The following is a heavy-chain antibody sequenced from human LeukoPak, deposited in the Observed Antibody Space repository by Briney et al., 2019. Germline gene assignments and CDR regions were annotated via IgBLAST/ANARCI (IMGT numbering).Heavy chain of an antibody. CDR1: GGSFSGYY. Sequence: PSETLSLTCAVYGGSFSGYYWSWIRQPPGKGLEWIGEINHSGSTNYNPSLKSRVTISVDTSKNQFSLKLSSVTAADTAAYYCASTSFGDYVDYWGQGTLVTVSS. CDR3: ASTSFGDYVDY. J-gene: IGHJ4*02. V-gene: IGHV4-34*01. CDR2: INHSGST. D-gene: IGHD3-3*01.